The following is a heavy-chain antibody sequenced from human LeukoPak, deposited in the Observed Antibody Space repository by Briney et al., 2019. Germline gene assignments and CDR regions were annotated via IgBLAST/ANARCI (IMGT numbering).Heavy chain of an antibody. CDR1: GGTFSSYA. D-gene: IGHD3-10*01. J-gene: IGHJ3*02. V-gene: IGHV1-69*06. Sequence: SVKVSCKASGGTFSSYAISWVRQAPGQGLKWMGGIIPIFGTANYAQKFQGRVTITADKSTSTAYMELSSLRSEDTAAYYCARGAPLKRIIMVRGDANVFDIWGQGTMVTVSS. CDR3: ARGAPLKRIIMVRGDANVFDI. CDR2: IIPIFGTA.